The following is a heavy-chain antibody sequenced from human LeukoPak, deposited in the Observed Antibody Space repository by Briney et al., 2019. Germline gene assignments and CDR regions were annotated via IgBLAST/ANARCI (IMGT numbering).Heavy chain of an antibody. CDR3: VRFGLTSSLDY. J-gene: IGHJ4*02. Sequence: GESLKISCKISGYRLTNNWIGWVRQVPGKGLEWMGLIYPGDSDTRYSPSSQGQVTFSVDASISTAYLQLSGLRASDTAIYYCVRFGLTSSLDYWGQGTLVTVPS. CDR2: IYPGDSDT. D-gene: IGHD6-13*01. V-gene: IGHV5-51*01. CDR1: GYRLTNNW.